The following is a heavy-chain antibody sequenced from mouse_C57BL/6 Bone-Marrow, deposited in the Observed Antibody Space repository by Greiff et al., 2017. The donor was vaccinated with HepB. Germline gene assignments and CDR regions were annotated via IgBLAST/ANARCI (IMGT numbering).Heavy chain of an antibody. CDR3: ARSYGRKDWFAY. V-gene: IGHV1-52*01. J-gene: IGHJ3*01. CDR2: IDPSDSET. Sequence: VQLQQPGAELVRPGSSVKLSCKASGYTFTSYWMHWVKQRPIQGLEWIGNIDPSDSETHYNQKFKDKATLTVDKSSSTAYMQLSSLTSEDSAVYYCARSYGRKDWFAYWGQGTLVTVSA. D-gene: IGHD1-1*01. CDR1: GYTFTSYW.